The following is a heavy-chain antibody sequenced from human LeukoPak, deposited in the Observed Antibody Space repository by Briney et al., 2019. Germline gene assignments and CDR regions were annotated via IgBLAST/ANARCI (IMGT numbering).Heavy chain of an antibody. J-gene: IGHJ3*02. Sequence: GGSLRLSCAASGFTFSSYEMNWVRQAPGEGLEWVSYISSSVSTIYYADSVKGRFTISRDNAKNSLYLQMNSLRAEDTAVYYCAAREVVTGAYDIWGQGTMVTVSS. CDR2: ISSSVSTI. D-gene: IGHD2-8*02. CDR3: AAREVVTGAYDI. CDR1: GFTFSSYE. V-gene: IGHV3-48*03.